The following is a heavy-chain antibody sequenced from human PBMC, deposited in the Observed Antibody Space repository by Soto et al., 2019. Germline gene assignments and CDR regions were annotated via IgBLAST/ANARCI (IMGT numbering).Heavy chain of an antibody. CDR2: IIPIFGTA. CDR1: GGTFSSYA. CDR3: ARDPSPAKSYGDYPSGYFDY. J-gene: IGHJ4*02. D-gene: IGHD4-17*01. Sequence: SVKVSCKASGGTFSSYAISWVRQAPGQGLEWMGGIIPIFGTANYAQKFQGRVTITADESTSTAYMELSSLRSEDTAVYYCARDPSPAKSYGDYPSGYFDYWGQGTLVTVSS. V-gene: IGHV1-69*13.